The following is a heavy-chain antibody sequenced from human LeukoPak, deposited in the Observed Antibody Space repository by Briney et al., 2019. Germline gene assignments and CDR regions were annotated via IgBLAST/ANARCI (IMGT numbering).Heavy chain of an antibody. D-gene: IGHD4-23*01. CDR1: GGSISSYY. J-gene: IGHJ6*03. V-gene: IGHV4-4*09. CDR3: ARNYGGKGYYYYYMDV. CDR2: IYTSGST. Sequence: SETLSLTCTVSGGSISSYYWSWIRQPPGKGLEWIGCIYTSGSTNYNPSLKSRVTISVDTSKNQFSLKLSSVTAADTAVYYCARNYGGKGYYYYYMDVWGKGTTVTVSS.